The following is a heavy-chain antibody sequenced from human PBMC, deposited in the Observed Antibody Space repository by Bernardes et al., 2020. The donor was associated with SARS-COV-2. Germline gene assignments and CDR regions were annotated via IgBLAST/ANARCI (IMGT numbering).Heavy chain of an antibody. CDR1: GASISGSY. CDR3: VRGSSYYIF. J-gene: IGHJ4*02. CDR2: FYYGGAT. D-gene: IGHD3-3*01. V-gene: IGHV4-59*08. Sequence: SETLSLTCTVSGASISGSYWSWIRQPPGKGLEWIGFFYYGGATGYNPSLESRVTMSADTSKNQFSLEMSSVTASDTAVYYCVRGSSYYIFWGQGTLVTVSS.